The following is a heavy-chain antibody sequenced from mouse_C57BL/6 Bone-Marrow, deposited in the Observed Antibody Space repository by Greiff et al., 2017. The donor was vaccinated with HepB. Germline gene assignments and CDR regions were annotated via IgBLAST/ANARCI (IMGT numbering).Heavy chain of an antibody. CDR3: ARNDGNYPSYYYAMDY. J-gene: IGHJ4*01. D-gene: IGHD2-3*01. V-gene: IGHV5-17*01. Sequence: EVMLVESGGGLVKPGGSLKLSCAASGFTFSDYGMHWVRQAPEKGLEWVAYISSGSSTIYYADTVKGRFTISRDNAKNTLFLQMTSLRSEDTAMYYCARNDGNYPSYYYAMDYWGQGTSVTVSS. CDR1: GFTFSDYG. CDR2: ISSGSSTI.